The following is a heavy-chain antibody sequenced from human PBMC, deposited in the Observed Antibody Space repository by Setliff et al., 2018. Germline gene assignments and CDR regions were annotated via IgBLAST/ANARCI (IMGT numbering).Heavy chain of an antibody. CDR3: ARSLGYSSSSVDY. Sequence: ASETLSLTCAVYGGSFSTYYWIWIRQPPGKGLEWIGEINHSGSTNYNPSLKSRVTISVDTSKNQFSLKLSSVTAADTALYYCARSLGYSSSSVDYWGQGTLVTVSS. V-gene: IGHV4-34*01. CDR1: GGSFSTYY. J-gene: IGHJ4*02. D-gene: IGHD6-6*01. CDR2: INHSGST.